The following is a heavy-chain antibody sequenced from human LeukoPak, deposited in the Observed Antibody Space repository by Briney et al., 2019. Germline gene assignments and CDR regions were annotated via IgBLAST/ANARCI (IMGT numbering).Heavy chain of an antibody. CDR2: INHSGST. CDR3: ARHWRAAAGIGFDP. D-gene: IGHD6-13*01. V-gene: IGHV4-34*01. J-gene: IGHJ5*02. CDR1: VGSFSGYY. Sequence: SETLSLTCAVYVGSFSGYYWSWIRQPPGKGLEWIGEINHSGSTNYNPSLKSRVTISVDTSKNQFSLKLSSVTAADTAVYYCARHWRAAAGIGFDPWGQGTLVTVSS.